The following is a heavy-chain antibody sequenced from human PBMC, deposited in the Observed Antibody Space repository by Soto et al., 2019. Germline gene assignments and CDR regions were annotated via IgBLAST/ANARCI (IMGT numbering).Heavy chain of an antibody. CDR1: GYSINSDYY. J-gene: IGHJ5*02. D-gene: IGHD2-15*01. V-gene: IGHV4-38-2*01. CDR2: VYRTAIP. CDR3: ARRGRLRERYLDP. Sequence: PSETLSLTCHVSGYSINSDYYWAWIRQPPGKGLEWIGSVYRTAIPLYNPSLKSRVSISVDMSKNQFSLNLTSVTAADTAVYYCARRGRLRERYLDPWGQGTRVTVSS.